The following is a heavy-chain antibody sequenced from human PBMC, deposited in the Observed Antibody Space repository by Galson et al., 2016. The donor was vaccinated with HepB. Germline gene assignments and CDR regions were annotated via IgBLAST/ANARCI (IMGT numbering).Heavy chain of an antibody. CDR1: GFTLSRFW. CDR2: INQDGSQK. D-gene: IGHD1-1*01. CDR3: ASEPTKSNEGY. Sequence: SLRLSCAASGFTLSRFWVSWVCQAPGKGLEWVANINQDGSQKNYVDSVEGRFTISRDYAKNSLYLQMSSLRAEDTAVYYCASEPTKSNEGYWGQGTLVSVSS. J-gene: IGHJ4*02. V-gene: IGHV3-7*03.